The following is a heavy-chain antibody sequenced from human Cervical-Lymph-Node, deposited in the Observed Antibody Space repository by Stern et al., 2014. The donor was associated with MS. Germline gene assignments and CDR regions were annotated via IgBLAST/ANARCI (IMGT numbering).Heavy chain of an antibody. J-gene: IGHJ6*02. CDR2: ISAYYGNT. CDR3: ARYSSSSWPLYGMDV. V-gene: IGHV1-18*01. D-gene: IGHD2-2*01. Sequence: VQLVESGAEVKKPGASVTVSCKASGYTFTSYGVNWVRQAPGQGLEWMGWISAYYGNTDYAQKFQGRVTVTTATTNTKGYMETRILRSDDAAFYYCARYSSSSWPLYGMDVWGQGTTVTVSS. CDR1: GYTFTSYG.